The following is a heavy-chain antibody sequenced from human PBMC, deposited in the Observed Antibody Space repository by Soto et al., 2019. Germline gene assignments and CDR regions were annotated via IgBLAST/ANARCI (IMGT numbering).Heavy chain of an antibody. D-gene: IGHD1-20*01. V-gene: IGHV4-59*08. J-gene: IGHJ3*02. Sequence: PSETLSLTCTVSGGSISSYYWSWIRQPPGKGLEWIGYIYYSGSTNYNPSLKSRVTISVDTSKNQFSLKLSSVTAADTAVYYCARRYGDGFDIWGQGTVVTVSS. CDR3: ARRYGDGFDI. CDR1: GGSISSYY. CDR2: IYYSGST.